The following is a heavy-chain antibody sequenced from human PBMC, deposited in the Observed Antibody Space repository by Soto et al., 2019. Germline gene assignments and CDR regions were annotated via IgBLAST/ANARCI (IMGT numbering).Heavy chain of an antibody. CDR1: GFTVSSNY. D-gene: IGHD3-10*01. Sequence: GGSLRLSCAASGFTVSSNYMSWVRQAPGKGLEWVSVIYSGGSTYYADSVKGRFTISRHNSKNTLYLQMNSLRAEDTAVYYCARVWGSGSYSSDYWGQGTLVTVSS. V-gene: IGHV3-53*04. CDR3: ARVWGSGSYSSDY. CDR2: IYSGGST. J-gene: IGHJ4*02.